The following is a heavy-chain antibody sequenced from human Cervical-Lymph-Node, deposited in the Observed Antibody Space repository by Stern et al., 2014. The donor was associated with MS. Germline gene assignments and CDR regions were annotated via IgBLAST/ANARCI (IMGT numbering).Heavy chain of an antibody. D-gene: IGHD2-15*01. CDR3: ARGIVTNRPAATLHNLFDP. Sequence: VQLVESWAEVKKPGSSVNVSCKASGGTFSSSYAVRWVRQAPGQGLEWMGRIIPMIGLANYAQKFQTRFTITADKSSSTVYMKLSSLTSEDTALYYCARGIVTNRPAATLHNLFDPWGQGTLVTVSS. CDR1: GGTFSSSYA. J-gene: IGHJ5*02. V-gene: IGHV1-69*09. CDR2: IIPMIGLA.